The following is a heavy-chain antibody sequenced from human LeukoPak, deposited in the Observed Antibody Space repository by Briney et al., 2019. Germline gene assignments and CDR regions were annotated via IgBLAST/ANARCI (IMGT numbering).Heavy chain of an antibody. J-gene: IGHJ4*02. Sequence: PEGSLRLSCAASGFTFSSYAMSWVRQAPGKGLEWVSAISGSGGSTYYADSVKGRFTISRDNSKNTLYPQMNSLRAEDTAVYYCAKTRGGWYYFDYWGQGTLVTVSS. CDR3: AKTRGGWYYFDY. CDR1: GFTFSSYA. D-gene: IGHD6-19*01. V-gene: IGHV3-23*01. CDR2: ISGSGGST.